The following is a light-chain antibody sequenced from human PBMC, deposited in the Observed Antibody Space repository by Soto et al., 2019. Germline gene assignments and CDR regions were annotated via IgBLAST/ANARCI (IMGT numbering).Light chain of an antibody. Sequence: QSVLTQPASVSGSPGQSITISCTGTSSDVGAYNSVAWYQHNPGKAPKLMIYDVSNRPSGVSSRFSGSKSANTASLSISGLQADDEADYYCSSYTSSSTLIFGTAINVAL. CDR3: SSYTSSSTLI. CDR1: SSDVGAYNS. J-gene: IGLJ1*01. CDR2: DVS. V-gene: IGLV2-14*01.